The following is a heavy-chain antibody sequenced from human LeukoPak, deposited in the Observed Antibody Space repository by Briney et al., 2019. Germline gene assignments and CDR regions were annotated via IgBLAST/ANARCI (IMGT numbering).Heavy chain of an antibody. V-gene: IGHV3-30-3*01. CDR1: GLTLSSYA. D-gene: IGHD3-22*01. CDR2: ISYDGSNK. Sequence: QPGRSLRLSCAASGLTLSSYAMHWVRQAPGKGLEWVAVISYDGSNKYYADSVKGRFTISRDNSKNTLYLQMNSLRAEDTAVYYCARDTDYYDSSYYFDYWGQGTLVTVSS. CDR3: ARDTDYYDSSYYFDY. J-gene: IGHJ4*02.